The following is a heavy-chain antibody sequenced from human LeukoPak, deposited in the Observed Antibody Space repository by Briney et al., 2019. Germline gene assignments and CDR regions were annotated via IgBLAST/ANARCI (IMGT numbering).Heavy chain of an antibody. CDR3: ASVGGYSGYDPRHAFDI. J-gene: IGHJ3*02. V-gene: IGHV4-61*02. CDR1: GGSFSSGSYY. D-gene: IGHD5-12*01. Sequence: PSETLSLTCAVYGGSFSSGSYYWSWIRQPAGKGLEWIGRIYTSGSTNYNPSLKSRVTISVDTSKNQFSLKLSSVTAADTAVYYCASVGGYSGYDPRHAFDIWGQGTMVTVSS. CDR2: IYTSGST.